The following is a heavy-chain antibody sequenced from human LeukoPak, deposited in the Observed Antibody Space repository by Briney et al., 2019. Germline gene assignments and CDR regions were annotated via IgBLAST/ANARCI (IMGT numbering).Heavy chain of an antibody. J-gene: IGHJ4*02. CDR2: INPNSGGT. Sequence: ASAKVSCKASGYTFTGYYMHWVRQAPGQGLEWMGRINPNSGGTNYAQKFQGRVTMTRDTSISTAYMELSRLRSDDTAVYYCARGNYYDSSGYSLPFDYWGQGTLVTVSS. D-gene: IGHD3-22*01. V-gene: IGHV1-2*06. CDR1: GYTFTGYY. CDR3: ARGNYYDSSGYSLPFDY.